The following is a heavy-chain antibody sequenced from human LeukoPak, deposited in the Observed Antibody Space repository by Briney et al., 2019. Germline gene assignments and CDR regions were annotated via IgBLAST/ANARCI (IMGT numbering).Heavy chain of an antibody. CDR3: APQVSSGWYGGPFDY. CDR2: IYHSGST. V-gene: IGHV4-38-2*02. CDR1: GYSISSGYY. J-gene: IGHJ4*02. D-gene: IGHD6-19*01. Sequence: SETLSLTCTVSGYSISSGYYWGWIRQPPGKGLEWIGSIYHSGSTYYNPSLKSRVTISVDTSKNQFSLKLSSVTAADTAVYYCAPQVSSGWYGGPFDYWGQGTLVTVSS.